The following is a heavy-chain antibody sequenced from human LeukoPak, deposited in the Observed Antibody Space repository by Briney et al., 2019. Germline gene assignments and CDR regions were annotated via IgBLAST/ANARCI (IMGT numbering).Heavy chain of an antibody. V-gene: IGHV3-66*01. J-gene: IGHJ4*02. CDR3: ARDPLRGVIIGVD. Sequence: GSLRLSCGASGFTVSSNYMNWVRQAPGKGLEWVSVIYSGGTTYSADYLKGRFTISRDNSKNTLYLQMNSLGAEDTAVYYCARDPLRGVIIGVDWGQGILVTVSS. CDR2: IYSGGTT. CDR1: GFTVSSNY. D-gene: IGHD3-10*01.